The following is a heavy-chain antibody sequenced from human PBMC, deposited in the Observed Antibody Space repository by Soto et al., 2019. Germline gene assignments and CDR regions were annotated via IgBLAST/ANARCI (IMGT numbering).Heavy chain of an antibody. V-gene: IGHV1-2*02. Sequence: ASVKVSCKASGYTFTGYYMHWVRQAPGQGLEWMGWINPNSGGTNYAQEFQGRVTMTRDTSISTAYMELSRLRSDDTAVYYCARGLTMIVVVPAYWGQGTLVTVSS. CDR2: INPNSGGT. J-gene: IGHJ4*02. CDR3: ARGLTMIVVVPAY. D-gene: IGHD3-22*01. CDR1: GYTFTGYY.